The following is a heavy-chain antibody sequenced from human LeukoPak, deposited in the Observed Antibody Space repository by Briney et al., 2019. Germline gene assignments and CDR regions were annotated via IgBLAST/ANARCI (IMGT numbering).Heavy chain of an antibody. CDR2: IYHSGST. D-gene: IGHD3-22*01. Sequence: SETLSLTCAVSGGSISSSNWWSWVRQPPGKGLEWIGEIYHSGSTNYNPSLKSRVTISVDTSKNQFSLKLSSVTAADTAVYYCARARYYYDSSGLYSYMDVWGKGTTVTISS. CDR3: ARARYYYDSSGLYSYMDV. CDR1: GGSISSSNW. J-gene: IGHJ6*03. V-gene: IGHV4-4*02.